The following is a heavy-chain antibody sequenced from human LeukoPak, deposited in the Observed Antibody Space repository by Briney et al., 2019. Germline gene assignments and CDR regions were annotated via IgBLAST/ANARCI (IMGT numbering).Heavy chain of an antibody. CDR3: AKDMRRGFITGSSFDY. CDR2: IYSGGST. V-gene: IGHV3-53*01. D-gene: IGHD3-10*01. CDR1: GFTVSSNY. J-gene: IGHJ4*02. Sequence: GGSLRLSCAASGFTVSSNYMSWVRQAPGKGLEWVSVIYSGGSTYYADSVKGRFTISRDNSKNTLYLQMNSLRAEDTAVYYCAKDMRRGFITGSSFDYWGQGTLVTVSS.